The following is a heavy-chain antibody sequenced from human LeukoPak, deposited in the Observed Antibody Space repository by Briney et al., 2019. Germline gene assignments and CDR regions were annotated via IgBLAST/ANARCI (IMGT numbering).Heavy chain of an antibody. V-gene: IGHV4-59*01. CDR2: IYYSGST. CDR1: GGSISSYY. Sequence: SETLSLTCTVSGGSISSYYWSWIRQPPGKELEWIGYIYYSGSTNYNPSLKSRVTISVDTSKNQFSLKLSSVTAADTAVYYCARGDGDYVHFDYWGQGTLVTVSS. CDR3: ARGDGDYVHFDY. D-gene: IGHD4-17*01. J-gene: IGHJ4*02.